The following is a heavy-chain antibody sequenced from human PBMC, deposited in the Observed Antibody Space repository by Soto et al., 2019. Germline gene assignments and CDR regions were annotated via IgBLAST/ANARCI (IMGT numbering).Heavy chain of an antibody. CDR2: IIPIFGTA. D-gene: IGHD3-22*01. CDR1: GGTFSTYT. CDR3: AISQDSSGYWNNCFDP. V-gene: IGHV1-69*01. J-gene: IGHJ5*02. Sequence: QVQLVQSGAEVKKPGSSVKVSCKASGGTFSTYTITWVRQAPGQGLEWMGGIIPIFGTANYPQKFQGRVTITADESTSTAYMEMSSLRFEDTAVYYCAISQDSSGYWNNCFDPWGQGTLVTVSS.